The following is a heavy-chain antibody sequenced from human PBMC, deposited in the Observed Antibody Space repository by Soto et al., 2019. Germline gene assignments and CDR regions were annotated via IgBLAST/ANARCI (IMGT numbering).Heavy chain of an antibody. CDR2: ISAYNGNT. CDR1: GYTFASYG. J-gene: IGHJ4*02. D-gene: IGHD3-9*01. CDR3: ARGVLRYFDWPTSGYY. V-gene: IGHV1-18*01. Sequence: ASVKVSCKASGYTFASYGISWVRQAPGQGLEWMGWISAYNGNTNYAQKLQGRVTMTTDTSTSTAYMELRSLRSDDTAVYYCARGVLRYFDWPTSGYYWGQGTLVPGSS.